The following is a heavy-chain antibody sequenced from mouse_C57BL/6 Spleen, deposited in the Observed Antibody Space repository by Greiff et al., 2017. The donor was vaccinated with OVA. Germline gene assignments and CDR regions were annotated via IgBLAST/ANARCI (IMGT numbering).Heavy chain of an antibody. CDR1: GFTFSDYG. CDR3: ARTASVLASYLYFDF. J-gene: IGHJ1*03. CDR2: ISSGSSTI. Sequence: EVQLVESGGGLVKPGGSLKLSCAASGFTFSDYGMHWVRQAPEKGLEWVAYISSGSSTIYYADTVKGRLTISRDNAKNTLFLQMTSLRSEDTAMYFFARTASVLASYLYFDFWGTCTTVTVSS. V-gene: IGHV5-17*01. D-gene: IGHD1-1*01.